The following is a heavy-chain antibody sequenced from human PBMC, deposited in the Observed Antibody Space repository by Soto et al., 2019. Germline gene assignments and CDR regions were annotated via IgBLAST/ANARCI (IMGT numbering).Heavy chain of an antibody. CDR1: GFSVSSNY. CDR3: ARRHYYCSD. V-gene: IGHV3-66*04. Sequence: EVQLVESGGGLVQPGGSLRLSCAASGFSVSSNYMYWGRQAPGKGLECVSLMYSGGSTDHADSVKDRFTISRDNSKNTRYLQMNSLRAEDTAVYYCARRHYYCSDWGQGTLVTVSS. CDR2: MYSGGST. D-gene: IGHD3-10*01. J-gene: IGHJ4*02.